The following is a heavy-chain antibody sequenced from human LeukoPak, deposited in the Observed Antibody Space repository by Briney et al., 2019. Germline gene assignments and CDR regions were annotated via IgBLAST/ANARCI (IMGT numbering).Heavy chain of an antibody. J-gene: IGHJ3*02. Sequence: ASVKVSCKASGYAFTGYYMHWVRQAPGQGLEWMGWMNPNNGDTNYAQNFQGRVTMTRDTSIRTAYMELSRLRSDDTAVYYCARRSGRSGYFAFDIWGQGTMVTVSS. CDR1: GYAFTGYY. D-gene: IGHD6-25*01. V-gene: IGHV1-2*02. CDR2: MNPNNGDT. CDR3: ARRSGRSGYFAFDI.